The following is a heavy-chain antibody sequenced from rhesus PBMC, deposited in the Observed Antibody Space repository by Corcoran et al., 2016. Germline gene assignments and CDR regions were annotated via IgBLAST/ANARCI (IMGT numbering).Heavy chain of an antibody. D-gene: IGHD5-24*01. CDR2: IQNKACGVTA. CDR1: GVTCSSYG. Sequence: EVQLVEAGGGLVEHGGSLRLSCAASGVTCSSYGRIWVSQAQGRGLDWVGGIQNKACGVTASYAESVKGRVTISSDDCTHTLYLEITSLQTEVPAVHYCTKRQWVQLAAVIFYSDYWGQGVLVTVSS. CDR3: TKRQWVQLAAVIFYSDY. J-gene: IGHJ4*01. V-gene: IGHV3-16*01.